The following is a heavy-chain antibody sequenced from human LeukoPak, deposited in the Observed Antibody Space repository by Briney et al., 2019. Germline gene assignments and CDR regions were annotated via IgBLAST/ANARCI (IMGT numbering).Heavy chain of an antibody. CDR2: VDPEDGET. CDR1: GYTFTDYY. J-gene: IGHJ4*02. D-gene: IGHD2-2*01. V-gene: IGHV1-69-2*01. CDR3: ATQFVVVPAAREFDY. Sequence: GASVKVSCKASGYTFTDYYMHWVQQAPGKGLEWMGRVDPEDGETIYAEKFQGRVTITADTSTDTAYMELSSLRSEDTAVYYCATQFVVVPAAREFDYWGQGTLVTVSS.